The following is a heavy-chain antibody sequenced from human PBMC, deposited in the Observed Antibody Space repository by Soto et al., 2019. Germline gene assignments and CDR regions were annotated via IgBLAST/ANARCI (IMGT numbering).Heavy chain of an antibody. CDR3: ARQGYSSSSLTKRKKNYYYYYYMDV. J-gene: IGHJ6*03. V-gene: IGHV5-51*01. CDR2: IYPGDSDT. Sequence: GESLKISCKGSGYSFTSYWIGWVRQMPGKGLEWMGIIYPGDSDTRYSPSFQGQVTISADKSISTAYLQWSSLKASDTAMYYCARQGYSSSSLTKRKKNYYYYYYMDVWGKGTTVTVSS. CDR1: GYSFTSYW. D-gene: IGHD6-6*01.